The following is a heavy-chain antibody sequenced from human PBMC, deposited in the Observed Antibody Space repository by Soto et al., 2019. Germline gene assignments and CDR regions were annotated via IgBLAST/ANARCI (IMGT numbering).Heavy chain of an antibody. J-gene: IGHJ4*02. CDR2: IYQGGTA. D-gene: IGHD1-26*01. Sequence: TLSLTCSVSVASVSSGTYSWSWIRQPPGKGLEWIGYIYQGGTAFYNPSLNNRVTISVDRSKNHLSLNVTSVTAADTAVYYCARHQVGLRTHCFEYWGQGIKVTVSS. CDR3: ARHQVGLRTHCFEY. V-gene: IGHV4-30-2*01. CDR1: VASVSSGTYS.